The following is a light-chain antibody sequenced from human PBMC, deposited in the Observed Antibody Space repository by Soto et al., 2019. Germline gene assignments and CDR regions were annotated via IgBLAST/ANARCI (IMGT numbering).Light chain of an antibody. V-gene: IGKV1-9*01. CDR1: QGISSY. J-gene: IGKJ5*01. CDR3: HSRA. Sequence: DIQMTQSPSTLPASVGDRVTITCRASQGISSYLAWYQQKPGKAPKLLIYAASTLESGVPSRFSGSGSETEFTLTISRLQPDDFATYFCHSRAFGQGTRLEIK. CDR2: AAS.